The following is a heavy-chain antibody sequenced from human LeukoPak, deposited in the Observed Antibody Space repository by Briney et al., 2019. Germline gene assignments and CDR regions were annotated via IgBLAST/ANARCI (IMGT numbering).Heavy chain of an antibody. CDR3: ARDRYYGSGINWYFDL. CDR1: GISFSSHG. CDR2: IWYDGSNI. Sequence: PGGSLRLSCAASGISFSSHGMHWVRQAPGKGLEWAAVIWYDGSNIYYTDSVKGRFTISRDNSKNTLYLQMNSLRADDTAVYYCARDRYYGSGINWYFDLWGRGTLVTVSS. J-gene: IGHJ2*01. V-gene: IGHV3-33*01. D-gene: IGHD3-10*01.